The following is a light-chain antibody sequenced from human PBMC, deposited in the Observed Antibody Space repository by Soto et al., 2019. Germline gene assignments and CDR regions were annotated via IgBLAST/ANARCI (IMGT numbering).Light chain of an antibody. CDR3: QQYNSYSA. CDR1: QSISSW. CDR2: KAS. Sequence: DIQMTQSPSTLSAYVGDRVTITCRASQSISSWLAWYQQKPGKAPKLLIYKASSLESGVPSRFSGSGSGTEFTLTIGSLHPDDFATYYCQQYNSYSAFGQGTKVEIK. V-gene: IGKV1-5*03. J-gene: IGKJ1*01.